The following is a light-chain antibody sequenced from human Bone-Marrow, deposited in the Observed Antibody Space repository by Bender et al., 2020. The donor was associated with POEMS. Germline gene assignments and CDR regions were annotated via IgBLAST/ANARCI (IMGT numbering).Light chain of an antibody. Sequence: QSALTQPASVSGSPGQSITISCTGTSTDVGSSDLVFWYQQLPGKAPKLLLYEGNKRPTGVSNRFTGSKSGNTATLTISGLQAEDEADYYCCSYAGRNTLVFGGGTKLTVL. CDR1: STDVGSSDL. J-gene: IGLJ3*02. V-gene: IGLV2-23*01. CDR3: CSYAGRNTLV. CDR2: EGN.